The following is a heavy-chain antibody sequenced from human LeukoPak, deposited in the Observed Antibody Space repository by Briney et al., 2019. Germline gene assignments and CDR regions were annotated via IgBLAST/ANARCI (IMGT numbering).Heavy chain of an antibody. CDR1: GFSFSDYS. V-gene: IGHV3-48*01. J-gene: IGHJ6*03. Sequence: GGPLRLSCVASGFSFSDYSMNWVRQTPGKGLEWISYITSRSSFTYFADSVKGRFTISRDDAKNSLYLQMNSLRVDDTAVYYCARDLTSAYWTPGGYYYYMDVWGKGTAVTVSS. CDR3: ARDLTSAYWTPGGYYYYMDV. D-gene: IGHD3/OR15-3a*01. CDR2: ITSRSSFT.